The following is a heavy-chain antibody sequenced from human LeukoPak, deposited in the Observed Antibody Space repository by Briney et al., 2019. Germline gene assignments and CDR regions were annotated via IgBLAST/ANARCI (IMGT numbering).Heavy chain of an antibody. CDR3: ARAVVLYYDGSGYSTRFDY. D-gene: IGHD3-22*01. CDR1: GGSISSGGYY. V-gene: IGHV4-31*03. Sequence: PSQTLSLTCTVSGGSISSGGYYWSWIRQHPGKGLEWIGYIYYSGSTYYNPSLKSRVTVSVDTSKNQFSLKLRSVTAADTAMYYCARAVVLYYDGSGYSTRFDYWGQGTLVTVSS. CDR2: IYYSGST. J-gene: IGHJ4*02.